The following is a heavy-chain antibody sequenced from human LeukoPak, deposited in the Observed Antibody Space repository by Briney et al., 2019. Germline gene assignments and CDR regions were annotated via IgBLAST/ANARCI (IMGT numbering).Heavy chain of an antibody. J-gene: IGHJ5*02. CDR3: ARSDGHYSGSYYSWFDP. Sequence: GGSLRLSCAASGFTFSSYSMNWVRQAPGKGLEWVSYISSSSSTIYYADSVKGRFTISRDNAKNSLYLQMNSLRAEDTAVYYCARSDGHYSGSYYSWFDPWGQGTLVTVSS. V-gene: IGHV3-48*01. D-gene: IGHD1-26*01. CDR1: GFTFSSYS. CDR2: ISSSSSTI.